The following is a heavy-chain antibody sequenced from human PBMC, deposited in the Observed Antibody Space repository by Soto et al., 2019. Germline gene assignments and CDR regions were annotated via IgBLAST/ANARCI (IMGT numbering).Heavy chain of an antibody. CDR2: IYYSGST. CDR3: ARDRRGDYPGY. Sequence: SETLSLTCTVSGGSISSYYWSWIRQPPGKGLEWIGYIYYSGSTNYNPSLKSRVTISVDTSKNQFSLKLSSVTAADTAVYYCARDRRGDYPGYWGQGTLVTVSS. V-gene: IGHV4-59*12. D-gene: IGHD4-17*01. J-gene: IGHJ4*02. CDR1: GGSISSYY.